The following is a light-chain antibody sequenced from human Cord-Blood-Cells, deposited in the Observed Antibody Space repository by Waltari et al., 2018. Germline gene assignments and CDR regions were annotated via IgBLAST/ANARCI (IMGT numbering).Light chain of an antibody. J-gene: IGLJ3*02. CDR3: NSRDSSGNHWV. CDR2: GKN. Sequence: SSELTQDPAVSVALGQTVRITCQGDSLRSYYASWYQQKPGQAPVLVIYGKNNRPSGIPDRFSGSSSGNTASLTITGAQAEDEADYYCNSRDSSGNHWVSGGGTKLIVL. CDR1: SLRSYY. V-gene: IGLV3-19*01.